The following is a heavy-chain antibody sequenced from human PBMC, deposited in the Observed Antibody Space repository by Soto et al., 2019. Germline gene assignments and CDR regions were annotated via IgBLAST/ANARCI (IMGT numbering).Heavy chain of an antibody. CDR1: GYPFSDNQ. CDR2: INPKSDDT. J-gene: IGHJ5*02. Sequence: ASVKVSCKASGYPFSDNQIHWLRRAPGQGLEWMGRINPKSDDTNYAQKFQGRVTMTRDTSIDTAYLELTGLTSDDTATYYCARKHSLDYIRWGLVPWGQGTLVTVSS. CDR3: ARKHSLDYIRWGLVP. V-gene: IGHV1-2*02. D-gene: IGHD4-4*01.